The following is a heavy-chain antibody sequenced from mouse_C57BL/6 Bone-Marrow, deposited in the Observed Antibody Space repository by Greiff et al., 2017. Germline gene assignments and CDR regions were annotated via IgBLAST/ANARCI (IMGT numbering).Heavy chain of an antibody. CDR1: GFTFSSYA. CDR2: ISSGGDYI. Sequence: EVKVVESGEGLVKPGGSLKLSCAASGFTFSSYAMSWVRQTPEKRLEWVAYISSGGDYIYYADTVKGRFTISRDNARNTLYLQMSSLKSEDTAMYYCTRGEDGNYARDYWGQGTSVTVSS. CDR3: TRGEDGNYARDY. D-gene: IGHD2-1*01. J-gene: IGHJ4*01. V-gene: IGHV5-9-1*02.